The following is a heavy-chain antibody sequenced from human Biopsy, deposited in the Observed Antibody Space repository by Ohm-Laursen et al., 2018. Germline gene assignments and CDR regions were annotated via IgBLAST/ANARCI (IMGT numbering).Heavy chain of an antibody. CDR2: IKWNSGKI. Sequence: SLGLPCTASGFNLCDYAMHWVRHVPGKGLEWVSGIKWNSGKIDYADSVKGRFTISRDNAKNSLYLHMNSLRTEDSAFYYCARAYPPPGRRLVVVAGDFDCWGQGTRVTVSS. D-gene: IGHD2-15*01. CDR3: ARAYPPPGRRLVVVAGDFDC. CDR1: GFNLCDYA. V-gene: IGHV3-9*01. J-gene: IGHJ4*02.